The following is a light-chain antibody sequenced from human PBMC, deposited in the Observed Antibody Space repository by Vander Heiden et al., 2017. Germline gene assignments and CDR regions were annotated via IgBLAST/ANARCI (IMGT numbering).Light chain of an antibody. CDR3: QQKNSCSWT. CDR1: QSISSW. J-gene: IGKJ1*01. CDR2: KAS. V-gene: IGKV1-5*03. Sequence: DIQMTQSPSTLSASVGDRVTITCRDSQSISSWLDWYQQKPGKAPKLLIYKASRLESGVPSRFSGSGSGTEFTLTISSRQPDDFANYYFQQKNSCSWTFGQGTKVEIK.